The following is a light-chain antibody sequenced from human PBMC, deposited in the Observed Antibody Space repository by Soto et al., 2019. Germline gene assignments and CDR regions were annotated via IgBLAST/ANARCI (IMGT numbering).Light chain of an antibody. CDR3: QQYDNSPIT. J-gene: IGKJ5*01. V-gene: IGKV3-20*01. CDR2: GAS. Sequence: EIVLTQSPGTLSLSPGERATLSCRASQSVSSNYFAWYQQKPGQAPRLLIYGASSRATGIPDRFSGTGSETDFTLTISRLEPEDFAVYYCQQYDNSPITFGQGTRLEIK. CDR1: QSVSSNY.